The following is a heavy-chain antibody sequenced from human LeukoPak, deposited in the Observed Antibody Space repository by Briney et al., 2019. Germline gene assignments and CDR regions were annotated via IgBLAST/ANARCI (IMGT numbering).Heavy chain of an antibody. V-gene: IGHV3-23*01. CDR1: GFIFSGYA. Sequence: TGGSLRFSCAASGFIFSGYAMSWVRQAPGKGLEWVSGISGSGNKAYYADSMKGRFTISRDNSKNMLYLQMNSLSAEDTAIYYCAKDDATGTSSDAFDIWGQGTMVTVSS. J-gene: IGHJ3*02. D-gene: IGHD1-1*01. CDR3: AKDDATGTSSDAFDI. CDR2: ISGSGNKA.